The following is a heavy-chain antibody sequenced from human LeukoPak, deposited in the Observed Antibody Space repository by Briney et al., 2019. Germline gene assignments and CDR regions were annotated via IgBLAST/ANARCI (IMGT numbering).Heavy chain of an antibody. J-gene: IGHJ6*03. V-gene: IGHV3-11*04. Sequence: LSLTCTVSGGSISSGSYYWSWIRQAPGKGLEWVSYISSSGSTIYYADSVKGRFTISRDNAKNSLYLQMNSLRAEDTAVYYCAREAYYDSSGYYWDYYYYYMDVWGKGTTVTVSS. CDR2: ISSSGSTI. D-gene: IGHD3-22*01. CDR1: GGSISSGSYY. CDR3: AREAYYDSSGYYWDYYYYYMDV.